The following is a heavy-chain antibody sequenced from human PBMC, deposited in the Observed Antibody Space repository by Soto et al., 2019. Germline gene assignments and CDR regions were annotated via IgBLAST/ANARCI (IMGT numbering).Heavy chain of an antibody. J-gene: IGHJ3*02. CDR2: INPNSGGT. CDR1: GYTFAGYY. V-gene: IGHV1-2*04. CDR3: AREYSGYDLYAFDI. Sequence: QVQLVQSGAEVKKPGASVKVSCKASGYTFAGYYMHWVRQAPGQGLEWMGWINPNSGGTNYAQKFQGWVTMTRDTSISTAYMELSRLRSDDTAVYYCAREYSGYDLYAFDIWGQGTMVTVSS. D-gene: IGHD5-12*01.